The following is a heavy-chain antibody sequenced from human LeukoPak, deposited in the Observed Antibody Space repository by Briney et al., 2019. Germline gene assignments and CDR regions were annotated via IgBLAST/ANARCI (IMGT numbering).Heavy chain of an antibody. J-gene: IGHJ4*02. CDR3: ARAEYSSGWYYFDY. CDR1: GFTFSSYS. CDR2: ISSSSSYI. Sequence: GGSLRLSCAASGFTFSSYSMNWVRQAPGKGLEWVSSISSSSSYIYYADSVKGRFTISRDNAKNSLYLQMNSLRAEGTAVYYCARAEYSSGWYYFDYWGQGTLVTVSS. V-gene: IGHV3-21*01. D-gene: IGHD6-19*01.